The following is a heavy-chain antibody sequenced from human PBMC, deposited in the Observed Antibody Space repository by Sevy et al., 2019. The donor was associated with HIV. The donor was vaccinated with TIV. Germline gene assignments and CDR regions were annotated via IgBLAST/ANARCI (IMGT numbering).Heavy chain of an antibody. D-gene: IGHD3-22*01. V-gene: IGHV3-30*04. CDR3: ASCPDSSGYCIKFDY. Sequence: GGSLRLSCAASGFTFSSYAMHWVRQAPGKGLEWVAVISYDGSNKYYADSVKGRFTISRDNSKNTLYLQINSLRAEDTAVYYCASCPDSSGYCIKFDYWGQGTLVTVSS. J-gene: IGHJ4*02. CDR2: ISYDGSNK. CDR1: GFTFSSYA.